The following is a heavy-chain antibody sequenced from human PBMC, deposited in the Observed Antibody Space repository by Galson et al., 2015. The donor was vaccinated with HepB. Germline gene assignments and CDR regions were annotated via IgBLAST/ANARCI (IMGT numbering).Heavy chain of an antibody. CDR2: IYYSGST. Sequence: SETLSLTCTVSGGSISSYYWSWIRQPPGKGLEWIGYIYYSGSTNYNPSLKSRVTISVDTSKNQFSLKLSSVTAADTAVYYCARDCPGGYFDYWGQGTLVTVSS. V-gene: IGHV4-59*01. D-gene: IGHD1-14*01. CDR1: GGSISSYY. CDR3: ARDCPGGYFDY. J-gene: IGHJ4*02.